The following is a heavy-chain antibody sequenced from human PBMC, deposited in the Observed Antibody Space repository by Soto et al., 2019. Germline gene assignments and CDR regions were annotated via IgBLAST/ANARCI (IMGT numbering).Heavy chain of an antibody. CDR3: VRDAVIVVVSALHYFDY. D-gene: IGHD2-2*01. J-gene: IGHJ4*02. CDR2: ISAYNGNT. V-gene: IGHV1-18*01. CDR1: GYTFDSYG. Sequence: QVQLVQSGADVKNPGASVKVSCKASGYTFDSYGISWVRQAPGQGLEWMGRISAYNGNTDYAQKFQGRVTMTRDTSTSTVYMELRSLGSDDTAVYYCVRDAVIVVVSALHYFDYWGQGTLVTVSS.